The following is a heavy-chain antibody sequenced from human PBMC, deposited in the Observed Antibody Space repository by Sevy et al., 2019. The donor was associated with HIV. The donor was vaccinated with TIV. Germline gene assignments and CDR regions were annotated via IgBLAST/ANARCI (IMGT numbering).Heavy chain of an antibody. CDR2: MYPGDSDT. J-gene: IGHJ4*02. CDR3: ARPRITSADGYFDY. V-gene: IGHV5-51*07. CDR1: GYSFTSYW. Sequence: GESLKISCKVSGYSFTSYWIAWVHQMPGKGLEWMGIMYPGDSDTRYSPSFQGQVTISADKSTSTAYLHRSSLKASDTAMYYCARPRITSADGYFDYWGQGTLVTVSS. D-gene: IGHD6-13*01.